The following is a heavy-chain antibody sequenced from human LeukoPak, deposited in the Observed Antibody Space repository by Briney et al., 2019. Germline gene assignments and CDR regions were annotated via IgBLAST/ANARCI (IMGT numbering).Heavy chain of an antibody. J-gene: IGHJ4*02. D-gene: IGHD3-3*01. CDR2: IYYSGTT. V-gene: IGHV4-59*01. CDR3: AREGGFYRPLDH. CDR1: GGSISSYY. Sequence: SETLSLTCTVSGGSISSYYWSWIRQPPGKGLEWIGYIYYSGTTNYNPSLKSRVTISVDTSKNQFSLKLSSVTAADTAVYYCAREGGFYRPLDHSGQGTLVTVSS.